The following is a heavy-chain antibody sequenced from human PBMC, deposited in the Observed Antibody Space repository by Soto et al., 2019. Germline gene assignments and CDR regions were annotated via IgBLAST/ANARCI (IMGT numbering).Heavy chain of an antibody. J-gene: IGHJ4*02. Sequence: GGSLRLSCAASGFTFSSYAMSWVRQAPGKGLEWVSAISGSGGSTYYADSVKGRFTISRENSKNALYLQMNSLRAEDTAVYYCARDPPTVTTSPFDYWGQGTLVTVSS. CDR2: ISGSGGST. V-gene: IGHV3-23*01. CDR3: ARDPPTVTTSPFDY. D-gene: IGHD4-17*01. CDR1: GFTFSSYA.